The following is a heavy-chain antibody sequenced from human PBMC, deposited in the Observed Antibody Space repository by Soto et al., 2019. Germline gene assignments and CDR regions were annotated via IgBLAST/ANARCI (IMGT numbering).Heavy chain of an antibody. J-gene: IGHJ3*02. D-gene: IGHD3-3*01. CDR1: GYTFTSYG. CDR2: ISAYNGNT. V-gene: IGHV1-18*01. CDR3: ARDLNREFYDFWSGYRAFDI. Sequence: QVQLVQSGAEVKKPGASVKVSCKASGYTFTSYGISWVRQAPGQGLEWMGWISAYNGNTNYAQKLQGRVTMTTDTSTSTAYMELRTLRSDDPAVYYCARDLNREFYDFWSGYRAFDIWGQGTMVTVSS.